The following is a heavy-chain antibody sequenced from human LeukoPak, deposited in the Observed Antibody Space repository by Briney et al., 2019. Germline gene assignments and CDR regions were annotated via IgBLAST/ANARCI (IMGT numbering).Heavy chain of an antibody. CDR1: GGSISSYY. J-gene: IGHJ4*02. CDR3: ARETYDSSGYSMDY. CDR2: IYYSRST. V-gene: IGHV4-59*01. D-gene: IGHD3-22*01. Sequence: SETLSLTCTVSGGSISSYYWSWIRQPPGKGLEWIGYIYYSRSTNYNPSLKSRVTISVDTSKNQFSLKLSSVTAADTAVYYCARETYDSSGYSMDYWGQGTLVTVSS.